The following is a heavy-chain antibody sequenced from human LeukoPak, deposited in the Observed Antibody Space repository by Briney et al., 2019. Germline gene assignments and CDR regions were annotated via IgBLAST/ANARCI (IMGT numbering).Heavy chain of an antibody. V-gene: IGHV3-30*04. CDR1: GFTFSSYA. D-gene: IGHD5-24*01. J-gene: IGHJ4*02. CDR3: ARRDDHNGRDY. Sequence: GGSLRLSCAASGFTFSSYAIHWVRQAPGKGLEWVAVISHDGSNKYYTDSVQGRFSISRDNSKNTLYLQLNSLRADDTAVYYCARRDDHNGRDYWGQGTLVTVSS. CDR2: ISHDGSNK.